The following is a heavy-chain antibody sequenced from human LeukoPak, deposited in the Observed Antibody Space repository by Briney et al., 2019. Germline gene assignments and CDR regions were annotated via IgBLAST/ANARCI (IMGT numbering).Heavy chain of an antibody. CDR2: ISWNSGSI. V-gene: IGHV3-9*01. CDR3: AKDRGAAAEYYFDY. Sequence: PGRSLRLSCAASGFTFDDYAMHWVRQAPGKGLEWVSGISWNSGSIGYADSVKGRFTISRDNAKNSLYLQMNSLRAEDTALYYCAKDRGAAAEYYFDYWGRGTLVTVSS. D-gene: IGHD6-13*01. J-gene: IGHJ4*02. CDR1: GFTFDDYA.